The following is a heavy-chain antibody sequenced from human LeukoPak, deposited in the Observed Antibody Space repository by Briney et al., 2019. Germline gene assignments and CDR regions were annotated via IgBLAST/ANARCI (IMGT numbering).Heavy chain of an antibody. CDR3: ARWTLWFGVDY. CDR2: IYYSGST. CDR1: GGSISSYY. V-gene: IGHV4-59*01. Sequence: SETLSLTCTVSGGSISSYYWSWIRQPPGKGLEWIGYIYYSGSTNYNPSLKSRVTISVDTSKNQFSLKLSSVTAADTAVYYCARWTLWFGVDYWGQGTLVTVSS. J-gene: IGHJ4*02. D-gene: IGHD3-10*01.